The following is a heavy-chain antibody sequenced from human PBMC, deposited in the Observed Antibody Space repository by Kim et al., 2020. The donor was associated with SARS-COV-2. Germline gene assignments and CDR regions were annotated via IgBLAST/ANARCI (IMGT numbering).Heavy chain of an antibody. CDR2: IYDSGST. Sequence: SETLSLTCTVSGGSISSSSYYWGWIRQPPGKGLAWIGIIYDSGSTYYNPSLKSRVTISVDTSKNQFSLKLRSVTAADTEGYYCARHPRGWLGAYTAMARTSYYGMDVWGQGTTCTVS. CDR3: ARHPRGWLGAYTAMARTSYYGMDV. J-gene: IGHJ6*02. V-gene: IGHV4-39*01. D-gene: IGHD5-18*01. CDR1: GGSISSSSYY.